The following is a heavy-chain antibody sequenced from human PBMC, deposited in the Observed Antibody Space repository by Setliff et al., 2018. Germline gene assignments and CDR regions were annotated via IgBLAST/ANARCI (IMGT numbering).Heavy chain of an antibody. CDR2: LYRTANT. CDR3: ARVPARNSGYYFDY. J-gene: IGHJ4*02. D-gene: IGHD4-4*01. Sequence: KASETLSLTCAVSGHSIDSDSYWGWIRQSPGKGLEWIGSLYRTANTYYNPAVRSRVTISPDTSKNQFSLKLTSVTAADTALYYCARVPARNSGYYFDYWGQGTLVTVSS. CDR1: GHSIDSDSY. V-gene: IGHV4-38-2*01.